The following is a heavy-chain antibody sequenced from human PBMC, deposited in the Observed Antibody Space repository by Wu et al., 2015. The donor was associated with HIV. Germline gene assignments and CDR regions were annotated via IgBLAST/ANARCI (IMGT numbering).Heavy chain of an antibody. CDR2: INPGIGST. CDR1: GYAFTSYY. J-gene: IGHJ2*01. D-gene: IGHD3-16*01. V-gene: IGHV1-46*01. Sequence: QVQLVQSGAEMKKPGASVNISCKASGYAFTSYYIHWVRQAPGQGLEWMGLINPGIGSTYYAEKFQGRVTMTRDTSTNTVNLELRSLRSDDTAVYYCAXGGGYWYFDLWGRGTLVTVSS. CDR3: AXGGGYWYFDL.